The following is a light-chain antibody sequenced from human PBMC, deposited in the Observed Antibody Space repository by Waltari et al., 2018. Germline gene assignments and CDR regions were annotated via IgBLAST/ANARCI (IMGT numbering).Light chain of an antibody. CDR1: RGDVGGYNY. V-gene: IGLV2-8*01. CDR2: EVT. Sequence: QSALTQPPPAAGSPGQSVTISCTGTRGDVGGYNYVSWYQQHPGKPPKLVFFEVTKPPSGVPDLFAGSKSGNTASLTVSGLQADDEAYYYCSAYVGRNNVIFGGGTKLTVL. J-gene: IGLJ2*01. CDR3: SAYVGRNNVI.